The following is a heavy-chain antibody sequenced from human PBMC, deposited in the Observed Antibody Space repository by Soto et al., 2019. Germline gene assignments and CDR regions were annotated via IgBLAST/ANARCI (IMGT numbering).Heavy chain of an antibody. V-gene: IGHV1-18*01. CDR2: ISAYNGNT. J-gene: IGHJ6*02. Sequence: ASVKVSCKASGYTFTSYGISWVRQAPGQGLEWMGWISAYNGNTNYAQKLQGRVTMTTDTSTSTAYMELRSLRSDDTAVYYCARGNSSSWYGNYYGMDVWGQGTTVTSP. CDR1: GYTFTSYG. D-gene: IGHD6-13*01. CDR3: ARGNSSSWYGNYYGMDV.